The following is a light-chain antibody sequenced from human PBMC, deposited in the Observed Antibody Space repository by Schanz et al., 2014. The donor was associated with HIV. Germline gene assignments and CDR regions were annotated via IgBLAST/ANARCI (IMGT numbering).Light chain of an antibody. CDR1: QSVSSN. CDR2: GAS. Sequence: EIVMTQSPATLSVSPGDRATLSCRASQSVSSNYLAWFQHKPGQAPRLLIYGASTRATGIPARFSGSGSGTEFTLTISSLQSEDFAVYYCQQFNNWPPLTFGQGTKVEIK. V-gene: IGKV3-15*01. CDR3: QQFNNWPPLT. J-gene: IGKJ1*01.